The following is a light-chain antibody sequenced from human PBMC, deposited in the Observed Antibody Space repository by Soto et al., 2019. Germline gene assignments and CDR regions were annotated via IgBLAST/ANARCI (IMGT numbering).Light chain of an antibody. V-gene: IGLV2-8*01. CDR3: SSYAGSNNVV. CDR1: SSDVGGYNY. Sequence: QSALSQPPSASGSPGQSVTISCTGTSSDVGGYNYVSWYQQHPGKAPKLMIYEVSKRPSGVPDRFSGSKSGNTASLTVSGLQAEDDSDYYCSSYAGSNNVVFGGGTKLPS. J-gene: IGLJ2*01. CDR2: EVS.